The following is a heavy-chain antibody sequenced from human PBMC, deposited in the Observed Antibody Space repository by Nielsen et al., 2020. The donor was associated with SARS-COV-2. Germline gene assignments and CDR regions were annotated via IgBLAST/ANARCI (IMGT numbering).Heavy chain of an antibody. D-gene: IGHD3-3*01. V-gene: IGHV4-30-2*01. Sequence: WIRQPPGKGLEWIGYIYHSGSTYYNPSLKSRVTISVDRSKNQFSLKLSSVTAADTAVYYCARYVKGGSYDFWSGYWAGHVDYWGQGTLVTVSS. J-gene: IGHJ4*02. CDR2: IYHSGST. CDR3: ARYVKGGSYDFWSGYWAGHVDY.